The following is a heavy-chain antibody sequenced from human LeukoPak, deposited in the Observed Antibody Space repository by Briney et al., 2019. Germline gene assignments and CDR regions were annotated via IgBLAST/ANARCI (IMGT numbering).Heavy chain of an antibody. CDR3: AKDLSLLWFGELLYDY. Sequence: GGSLRLSCAASGFTFSSYAMSWVRQAPGKGLEWVSAISGSGGSTYYADSVKGRFTISRDNSKNTLYLQMNSLRAEDTAVYYCAKDLSLLWFGELLYDYWGQGTLVTVSS. CDR2: ISGSGGST. D-gene: IGHD3-10*01. J-gene: IGHJ4*02. V-gene: IGHV3-23*01. CDR1: GFTFSSYA.